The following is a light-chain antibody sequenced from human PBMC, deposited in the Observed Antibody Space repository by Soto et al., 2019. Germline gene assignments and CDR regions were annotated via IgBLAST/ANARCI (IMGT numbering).Light chain of an antibody. Sequence: EVLMTQSPATLSVSPVEKATLSCRASETVATNLAWYQRKPGQAPRLLISGASTRAAGISDRFRGSGSGTEFTLTISSLRSEDSGIYYCQQYFEWPPMTFGQGTKVDIK. V-gene: IGKV3-15*01. CDR3: QQYFEWPPMT. CDR2: GAS. J-gene: IGKJ1*01. CDR1: ETVATN.